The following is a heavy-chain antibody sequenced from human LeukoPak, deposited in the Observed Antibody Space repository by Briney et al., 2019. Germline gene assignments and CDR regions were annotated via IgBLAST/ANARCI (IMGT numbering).Heavy chain of an antibody. CDR3: AYGSMYQLDY. CDR1: GFTFSSYG. CDR2: IKQDGSEK. Sequence: GGSLRLSCAASGFTFSSYGMHWVRQAPGKGLEWVANIKQDGSEKYYVDSVKGRFTISRDNAKNSLYLQMNSLRAEDTAVYYCAYGSMYQLDYWGQGTLVTVSS. D-gene: IGHD2-2*01. J-gene: IGHJ4*02. V-gene: IGHV3-7*03.